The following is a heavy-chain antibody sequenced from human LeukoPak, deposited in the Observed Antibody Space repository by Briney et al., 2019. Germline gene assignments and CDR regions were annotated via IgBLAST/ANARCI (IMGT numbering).Heavy chain of an antibody. CDR3: ARDRGRYGDYGIGESWFDP. CDR1: GYTFTSYA. Sequence: ASVKVSCKASGYTFTSYAMHWVRQAPGQRLEWMGWINPNSGGTNYAQKFQGRVTMTRDTSISTAYMELSRLRSDDTAVYYCARDRGRYGDYGIGESWFDPWGPGTLVTVSS. CDR2: INPNSGGT. V-gene: IGHV1-2*02. J-gene: IGHJ5*02. D-gene: IGHD4-17*01.